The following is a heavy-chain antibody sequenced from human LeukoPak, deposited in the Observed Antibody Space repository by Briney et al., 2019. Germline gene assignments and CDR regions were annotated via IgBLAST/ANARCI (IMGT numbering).Heavy chain of an antibody. CDR3: ARTTEDCSSTSCYQYWFDP. CDR2: IYYSGST. Sequence: SETLSLTCTVSGGSISSYYWSWIRQPPGKGLEWIGHIYYSGSTNYNPPPKSRVTISVDTSKTQFSLKLNSVTAADTAVYYCARTTEDCSSTSCYQYWFDPWGQGTLVTVSS. J-gene: IGHJ5*02. CDR1: GGSISSYY. D-gene: IGHD2-2*01. V-gene: IGHV4-59*01.